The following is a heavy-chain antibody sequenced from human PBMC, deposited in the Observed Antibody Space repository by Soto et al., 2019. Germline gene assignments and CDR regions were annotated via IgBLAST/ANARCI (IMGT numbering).Heavy chain of an antibody. Sequence: QVQLVESGGRVVQPGRSLRLSCATSGLSNSRSDMHWVRQAPGKGPEWVAGIAYDGSNKWYADSAKGRLTISRDNSKNTLYLHMTSLRGEDTALYYCARDLQAGTDNVNWFAPWGQGTLVTVSS. CDR3: ARDLQAGTDNVNWFAP. V-gene: IGHV3-30*04. CDR2: IAYDGSNK. J-gene: IGHJ5*02. CDR1: GLSNSRSD. D-gene: IGHD1-1*01.